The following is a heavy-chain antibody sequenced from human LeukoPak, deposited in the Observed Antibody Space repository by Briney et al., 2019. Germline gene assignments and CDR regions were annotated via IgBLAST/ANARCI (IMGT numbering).Heavy chain of an antibody. J-gene: IGHJ4*02. CDR3: AREDARMRGSGSYFDY. CDR1: GYXFTSYG. Sequence: ASVKVSCKASGYXFTSYGISWVRQAPGQGREWMGLINPSSGSTTYAQKFQGRVTMTRDTSTSTVYMELSGLRSEDTAVYYCAREDARMRGSGSYFDYWGQGTLVTVSS. V-gene: IGHV1-46*01. D-gene: IGHD3-10*01. CDR2: INPSSGST.